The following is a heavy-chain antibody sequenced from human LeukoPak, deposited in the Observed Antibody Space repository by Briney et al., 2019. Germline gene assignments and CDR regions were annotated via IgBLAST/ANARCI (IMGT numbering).Heavy chain of an antibody. CDR2: ISGSGGST. J-gene: IGHJ4*02. D-gene: IGHD5-24*01. V-gene: IGHV3-23*01. CDR1: GFTFSSYA. CDR3: ARGCRDGYKYFDY. Sequence: GGSLRLSCAASGFTFSSYAMSWVRQAPGKGLEWVSAISGSGGSTFYADSVKGRFTISRENSKNTLYLQINSLRAEDTAVYYCARGCRDGYKYFDYWGQGTLVTVSS.